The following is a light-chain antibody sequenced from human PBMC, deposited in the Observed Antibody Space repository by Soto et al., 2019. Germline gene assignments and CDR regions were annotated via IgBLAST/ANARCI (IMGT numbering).Light chain of an antibody. CDR1: QSISSW. Sequence: DIQMTQSPSTLSASVGDRVTITCRASQSISSWLAWYQQKPGKAPNLLIYDASSLESGVPSRFSGSGSGTEFTLTIISLQPDDFATYYCQQYNSNPVTFGGGTKVESK. J-gene: IGKJ4*01. CDR3: QQYNSNPVT. V-gene: IGKV1-5*01. CDR2: DAS.